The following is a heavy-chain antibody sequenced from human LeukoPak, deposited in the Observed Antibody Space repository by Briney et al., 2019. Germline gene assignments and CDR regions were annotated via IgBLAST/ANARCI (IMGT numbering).Heavy chain of an antibody. D-gene: IGHD3-22*01. V-gene: IGHV3-23*01. Sequence: GGSLRLSCAASGFTFSSYAMSWVRQAPGKGLEWVSAISGSGGSTYYADSVKGRFTISRDNSKNTLYLQMNSLRAEDTAVYYCAKVYYYDSSGYYPLDYWGQGTLVTVSS. CDR1: GFTFSSYA. CDR2: ISGSGGST. CDR3: AKVYYYDSSGYYPLDY. J-gene: IGHJ4*02.